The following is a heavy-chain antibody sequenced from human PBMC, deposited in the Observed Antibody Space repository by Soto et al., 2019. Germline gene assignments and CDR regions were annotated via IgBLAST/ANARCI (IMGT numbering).Heavy chain of an antibody. Sequence: PXEALRLTCGASGVSFYSYAMTWGRQGPGKGLEWVSAISGGGSSTYYSESVKGRFTISRHNSKNTLYLQMNSLRAEDTAVYYCAQTIEMATIRPFDYCGQGTVVTVSS. CDR2: ISGGGSST. D-gene: IGHD5-12*01. CDR1: GVSFYSYA. V-gene: IGHV3-23*01. CDR3: AQTIEMATIRPFDY. J-gene: IGHJ4*02.